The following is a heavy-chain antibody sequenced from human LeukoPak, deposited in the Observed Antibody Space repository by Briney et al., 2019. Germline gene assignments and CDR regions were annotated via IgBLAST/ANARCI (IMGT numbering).Heavy chain of an antibody. CDR2: IYHSGST. CDR1: GYSICSGYY. CDR3: ARDRGTATLPDY. J-gene: IGHJ4*02. Sequence: SETLSLTCTVSGYSICSGYYWGWIRQPPGKGLEWIGSIYHSGSTYYNPSLKSRVTMSVDTSKNQFSLRLSSVTAADTAVYYCARDRGTATLPDYWGQGTLVTVSS. D-gene: IGHD5-24*01. V-gene: IGHV4-38-2*02.